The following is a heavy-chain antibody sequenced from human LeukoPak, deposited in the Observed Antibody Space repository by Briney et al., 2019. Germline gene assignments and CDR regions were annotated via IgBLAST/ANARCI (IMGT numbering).Heavy chain of an antibody. V-gene: IGHV4-39*07. CDR3: ARDRGQRFLGIIDY. D-gene: IGHD7-27*01. J-gene: IGHJ4*02. CDR2: IYYSGST. Sequence: SETLSLTCTVSGGSISSSSYYWGWIRQPPGKGLEWIGSIYYSGSTYYNPSLKSRVAISVDTSKNQFSLKLSSVTAADTAVYYCARDRGQRFLGIIDYWGQGTLVTVSS. CDR1: GGSISSSSYY.